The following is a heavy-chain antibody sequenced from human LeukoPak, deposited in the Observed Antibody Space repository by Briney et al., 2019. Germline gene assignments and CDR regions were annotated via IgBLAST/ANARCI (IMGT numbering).Heavy chain of an antibody. CDR2: ISSSSSYI. CDR3: ARYPGCGDFYGGD. D-gene: IGHD2-21*02. V-gene: IGHV3-21*01. Sequence: GGSLRLSCAASGLTFSSYSMNWVRQAPGKGLEWVSYISSSSSYIYYADSVKCPFPISIDNANNSLYLQMNSLRAEDTAVYYCARYPGCGDFYGGDWGQGTLVTVSS. J-gene: IGHJ4*02. CDR1: GLTFSSYS.